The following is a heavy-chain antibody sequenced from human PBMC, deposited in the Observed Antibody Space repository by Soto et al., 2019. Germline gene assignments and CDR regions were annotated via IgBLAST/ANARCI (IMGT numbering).Heavy chain of an antibody. CDR1: GFTFNYYD. J-gene: IGHJ6*02. Sequence: EVQLLETGGGLAQPGGSLRLSCVASGFTFNYYDMSWVRQAPGKGLEWVSTISSTGVTTYYADSVKGRFTISRDNFXNTLXLXMXXXXAEDTAVYYCADPVPAATHYDYYNMDVWGQGTTVTVSS. V-gene: IGHV3-23*01. CDR3: ADPVPAATHYDYYNMDV. D-gene: IGHD2-2*01. CDR2: ISSTGVTT.